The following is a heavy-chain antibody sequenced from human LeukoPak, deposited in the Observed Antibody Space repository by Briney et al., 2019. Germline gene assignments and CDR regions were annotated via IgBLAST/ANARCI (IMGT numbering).Heavy chain of an antibody. CDR2: INHSGST. D-gene: IGHD3-9*01. CDR3: ARGRRYFDWLHNNWFDP. CDR1: GGSFSGYY. Sequence: SETLSLTCAVYGGSFSGYYWSWIRQPPGKGLAWIGEINHSGSTNYNPSLKSRVTISVDTSKNQFSLKLSSVTAADTAVYYCARGRRYFDWLHNNWFDPWGQGTLVTVSS. J-gene: IGHJ5*02. V-gene: IGHV4-34*01.